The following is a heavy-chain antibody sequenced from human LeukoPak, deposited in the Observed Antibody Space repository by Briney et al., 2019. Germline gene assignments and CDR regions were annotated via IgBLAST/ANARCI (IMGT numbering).Heavy chain of an antibody. J-gene: IGHJ4*02. Sequence: GGSLRLSCAASGFTFNSYAMSWVRQAPGKGLEWVSGISGSGGSTYYADSVKGRFTISRDNSKNTLYLQMNSLRVEDTALYYCARGWDNNDSSGYSAWGQGTLVAVSS. CDR3: ARGWDNNDSSGYSA. CDR2: ISGSGGST. D-gene: IGHD3-22*01. V-gene: IGHV3-23*01. CDR1: GFTFNSYA.